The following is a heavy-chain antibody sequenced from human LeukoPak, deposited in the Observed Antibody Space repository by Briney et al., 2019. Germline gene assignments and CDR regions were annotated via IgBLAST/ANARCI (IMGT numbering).Heavy chain of an antibody. V-gene: IGHV3-21*01. Sequence: GGSLRLSCAASGFTFSSYSMNWVRQAPGKGLEWVSSISSSSSYIYYADSVKGRFTISRDNAKNSLYLQMNSLRAEDTAVYYCARDLSPLLGHDFWSGYTSAFTPNDAFDIWGQGTMVTVSS. CDR3: ARDLSPLLGHDFWSGYTSAFTPNDAFDI. CDR1: GFTFSSYS. J-gene: IGHJ3*02. D-gene: IGHD3-3*01. CDR2: ISSSSSYI.